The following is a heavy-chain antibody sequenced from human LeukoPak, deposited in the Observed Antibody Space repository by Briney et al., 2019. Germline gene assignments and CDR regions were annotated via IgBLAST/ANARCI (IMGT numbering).Heavy chain of an antibody. V-gene: IGHV3-23*01. CDR1: GFTVSNSY. J-gene: IGHJ4*02. D-gene: IGHD1-1*01. Sequence: GGSLRLSCVASGFTVSNSYMSWVRQAPGKGLEWVSAISGSGDSTYYADSVKGRFTISRDNSKNTLYLQMNSLRAEDTAVYYCVKLTTGATREDYWGQGTLVTVSS. CDR2: ISGSGDST. CDR3: VKLTTGATREDY.